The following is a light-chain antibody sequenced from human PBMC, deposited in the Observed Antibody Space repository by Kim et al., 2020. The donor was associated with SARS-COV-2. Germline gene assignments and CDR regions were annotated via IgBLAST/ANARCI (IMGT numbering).Light chain of an antibody. Sequence: ASVGDRVTITCRASQSIGRYLNWYQQKLGKAPRLLIYGASTLQSGVPSRFSGSGSGTEFTLTISRLQPEDFATYYCQQSYSNLGTFGQGTKVDIK. V-gene: IGKV1-39*01. J-gene: IGKJ1*01. CDR3: QQSYSNLGT. CDR2: GAS. CDR1: QSIGRY.